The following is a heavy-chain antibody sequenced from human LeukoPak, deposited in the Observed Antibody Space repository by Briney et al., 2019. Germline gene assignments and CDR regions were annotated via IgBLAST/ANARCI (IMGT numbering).Heavy chain of an antibody. CDR1: GSTFTSYW. V-gene: IGHV3-30*03. CDR3: ARGSSFESDY. CDR2: ISYDGSNK. D-gene: IGHD3-3*01. Sequence: GGSLRLSCAASGSTFTSYWMTWVRQAPGKGLEWVAVISYDGSNKYYADSVKGRFTISRDNSKNTLYLQMNSLRAEDTAVYYCARGSSFESDYWGQGTLVTVSS. J-gene: IGHJ4*02.